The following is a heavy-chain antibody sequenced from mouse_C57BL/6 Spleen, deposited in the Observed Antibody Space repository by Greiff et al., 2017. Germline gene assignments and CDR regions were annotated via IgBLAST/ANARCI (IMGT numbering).Heavy chain of an antibody. CDR1: GYAFTHYL. CDR3: ARLRFDYYGSSYAMDY. D-gene: IGHD1-1*01. J-gene: IGHJ4*01. CDR2: INPGGGGT. Sequence: QVQLQQSGAELVRPGTSVKVSCKASGYAFTHYLIEWVKQRPGQGLEWIGVINPGGGGTNYNEKFKGKATLTADKSSSTAYMQLSSLTSEDSAVYFCARLRFDYYGSSYAMDYWGQGTLVTVSS. V-gene: IGHV1-54*01.